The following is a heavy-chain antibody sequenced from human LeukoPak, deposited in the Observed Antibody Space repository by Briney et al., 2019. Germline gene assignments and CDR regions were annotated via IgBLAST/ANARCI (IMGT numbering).Heavy chain of an antibody. CDR3: ARSCSSTSCYREDYYGMDV. CDR1: GYTFTSYY. D-gene: IGHD2-2*01. J-gene: IGHJ6*04. V-gene: IGHV1-46*01. Sequence: ASVKVSCKASGYTFTSYYMHWVRQAPGQGLEWMGIINPSGGSTSYAQKSQGRVTMTRDTSTSTVYMELSSLRSEDTAVYYCARSCSSTSCYREDYYGMDVWGKGTTVTVSS. CDR2: INPSGGST.